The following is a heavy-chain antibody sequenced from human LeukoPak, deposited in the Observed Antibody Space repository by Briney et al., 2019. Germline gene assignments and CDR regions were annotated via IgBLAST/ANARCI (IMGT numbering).Heavy chain of an antibody. Sequence: SETLSLTCTVSGGSISNYYWSWIRQPPGKGLEWIGYIYYSGSTDYNSSLKSRLTISIDTSKNQFSLKLSSVTAADTAVYYCARPPSLYRYWYFDPWGRGTLVTVSS. CDR3: ARPPSLYRYWYFDP. CDR1: GGSISNYY. D-gene: IGHD4-11*01. CDR2: IYYSGST. J-gene: IGHJ2*01. V-gene: IGHV4-59*12.